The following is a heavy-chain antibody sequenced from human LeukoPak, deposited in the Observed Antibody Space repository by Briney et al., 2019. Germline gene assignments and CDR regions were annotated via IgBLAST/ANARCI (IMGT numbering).Heavy chain of an antibody. D-gene: IGHD1-20*01. J-gene: IGHJ4*02. CDR2: IRYDGTNK. CDR1: GFTFTMFR. V-gene: IGHV3-30*02. Sequence: GGSLRLSCAASGFTFTMFRMHWVRQAPGEGREWLTFIRYDGTNKYYAASVKGRFTISRDNSKTTLYLQINSLRAEDTAVYYCGGRVITRDFWGQGTLVTVSS. CDR3: GGRVITRDF.